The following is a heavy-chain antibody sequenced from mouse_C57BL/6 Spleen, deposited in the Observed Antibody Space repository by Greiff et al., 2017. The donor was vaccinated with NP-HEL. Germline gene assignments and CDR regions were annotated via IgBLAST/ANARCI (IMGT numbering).Heavy chain of an antibody. CDR1: GYTFTEYT. CDR3: ARHEDRDYKGYAMDY. CDR2: FYPGSGSI. V-gene: IGHV1-62-2*01. Sequence: QVHVKQSGAELVKPGASVKLSCKASGYTFTEYTIHWVKQRSGQGLEWIGWFYPGSGSIKYNEKFKDKATLTADKSSSTVYMELSRLTSEDSAVYFCARHEDRDYKGYAMDYWGQGTSVTVSS. J-gene: IGHJ4*01. D-gene: IGHD2-12*01.